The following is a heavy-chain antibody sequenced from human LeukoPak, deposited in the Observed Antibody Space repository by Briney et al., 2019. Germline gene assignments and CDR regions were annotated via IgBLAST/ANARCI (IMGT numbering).Heavy chain of an antibody. Sequence: GGSLRLSCAASGVTFSSYAMSWVRQAPGKGLEWVSAISGSGAGTYYADSVKGRFSISRDNSKNTLYLQMNGLRAEDTAVYYCAKEDSSGHYYVDYWGQGTLVTVSS. CDR2: ISGSGAGT. CDR3: AKEDSSGHYYVDY. CDR1: GVTFSSYA. D-gene: IGHD3-22*01. V-gene: IGHV3-23*01. J-gene: IGHJ4*02.